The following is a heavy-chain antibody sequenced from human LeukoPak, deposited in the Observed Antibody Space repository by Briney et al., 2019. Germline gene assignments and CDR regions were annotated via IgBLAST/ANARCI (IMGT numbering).Heavy chain of an antibody. D-gene: IGHD3-22*01. CDR3: ARAYYDSSGSNWFDP. CDR2: ISAYNGNT. J-gene: IGHJ5*02. Sequence: GASVEVSCKASGYTFTSHGISWVRQAPGQGLEWMGWISAYNGNTNYAQKFQGRVTITADESTSTAYMELSSLRSEDTAVYYCARAYYDSSGSNWFDPWGQGTLVTVSS. V-gene: IGHV1-18*01. CDR1: GYTFTSHG.